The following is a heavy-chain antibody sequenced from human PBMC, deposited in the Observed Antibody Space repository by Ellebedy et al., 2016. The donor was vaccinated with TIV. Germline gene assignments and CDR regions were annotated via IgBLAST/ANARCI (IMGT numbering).Heavy chain of an antibody. Sequence: SRVTISVDTSKNQFSLKLSSVTAADTAVYYCARSMGSRSGSYGTWGQGTLVTVSS. V-gene: IGHV4-39*01. CDR3: ARSMGSRSGSYGT. D-gene: IGHD1-26*01. J-gene: IGHJ5*02.